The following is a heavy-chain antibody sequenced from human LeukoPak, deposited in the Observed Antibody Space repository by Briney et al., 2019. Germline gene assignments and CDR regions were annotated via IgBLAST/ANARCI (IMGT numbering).Heavy chain of an antibody. CDR3: ARDRGYSSAISRLGY. CDR1: GGSISSSNW. CDR2: IYHSGST. Sequence: SETLSLTCAVSGGSISSSNWWSWVRQPPGKGLEWIGEIYHSGSTNYNPSLKSRVTISVDKSKNQFSLKLSSVTAADTAVYYCARDRGYSSAISRLGYWGQGTLVTVSS. J-gene: IGHJ4*02. D-gene: IGHD6-19*01. V-gene: IGHV4-4*02.